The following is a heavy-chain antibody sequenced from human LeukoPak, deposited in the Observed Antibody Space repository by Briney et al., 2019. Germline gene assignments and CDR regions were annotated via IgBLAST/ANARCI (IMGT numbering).Heavy chain of an antibody. CDR1: GGPISSYY. CDR2: IYYSGST. D-gene: IGHD6-13*01. CDR3: ARRSTVAAAGFDY. Sequence: PSETLSLTCTVSGGPISSYYWSWIRQPPGKGLEWIGYIYYSGSTNYNPSLKSRVTISVDTSKNQFSLKLSSVTAADTAVYYCARRSTVAAAGFDYWGQGTPVTVSS. J-gene: IGHJ4*02. V-gene: IGHV4-59*08.